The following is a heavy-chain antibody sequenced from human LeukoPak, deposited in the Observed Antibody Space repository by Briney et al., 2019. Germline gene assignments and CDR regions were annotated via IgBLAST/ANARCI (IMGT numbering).Heavy chain of an antibody. CDR1: GFTFDDYY. J-gene: IGHJ3*02. CDR3: AAIRLWFGPGEFDI. D-gene: IGHD3-10*01. V-gene: IGHV3-20*04. Sequence: GGSLRLSCAVSGFTFDDYYMSWVRHAPGKGLEWVSGINCNGGSTDYADSVRGRFTISKDNDKNSLYLQMYSLRAEDTALYYCAAIRLWFGPGEFDIWGQGTMVTVSS. CDR2: INCNGGST.